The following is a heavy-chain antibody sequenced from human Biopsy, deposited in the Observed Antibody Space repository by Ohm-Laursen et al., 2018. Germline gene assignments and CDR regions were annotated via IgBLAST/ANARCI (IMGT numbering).Heavy chain of an antibody. Sequence: SETLSLTCIVSGGSISNNNYYWGWIRQPPGKGLEWIGSIFYRGSTHYKPFLKSRVNISVDTSKNQFSLKLNSVTAADTAVYYCARDYDTSGYYYVSWGQGTLVTVSS. J-gene: IGHJ5*02. CDR1: GGSISNNNYY. D-gene: IGHD3-22*01. CDR3: ARDYDTSGYYYVS. CDR2: IFYRGST. V-gene: IGHV4-39*01.